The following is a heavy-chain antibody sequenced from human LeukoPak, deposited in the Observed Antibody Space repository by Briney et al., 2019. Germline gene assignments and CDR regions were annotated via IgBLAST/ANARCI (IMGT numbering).Heavy chain of an antibody. V-gene: IGHV3-49*03. CDR2: IRSKAFGGTP. D-gene: IGHD4-17*01. CDR3: TRNTVTVHFDY. J-gene: IGHJ4*02. CDR1: GYTFDDYA. Sequence: GGSLRLSCPASGYTFDDYAVSWFRQAPGKGLEWVGFIRSKAFGGTPEYAASVRGRFTISRDDSKSIAYLQMNSLKTEDTAVYYCTRNTVTVHFDYWSQGTLVTVSS.